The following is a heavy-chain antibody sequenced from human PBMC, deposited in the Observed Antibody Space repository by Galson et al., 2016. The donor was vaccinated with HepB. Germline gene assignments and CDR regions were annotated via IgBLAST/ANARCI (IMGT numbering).Heavy chain of an antibody. CDR2: ISRRGDSR. D-gene: IGHD2-2*01. V-gene: IGHV3-23*01. Sequence: SLRLSCAASGFTFGSYGMTWVRQAPGKGLECVARISRRGDSRDYADSVRGRFTISSDNYKNILYLQMNSLSAEDKALYYCVQGSTAPAVWGKGTPVTVPT. J-gene: IGHJ6*04. CDR1: GFTFGSYG. CDR3: VQGSTAPAV.